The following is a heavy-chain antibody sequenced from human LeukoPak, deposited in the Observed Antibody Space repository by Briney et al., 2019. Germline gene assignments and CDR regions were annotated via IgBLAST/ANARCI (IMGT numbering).Heavy chain of an antibody. CDR2: IYHSGST. Sequence: PSETLSLTCTVSGYSISSGYYWGWIRQPPGKGLEWIGSIYHSGSTNYNPSLKSRVTISVDTSKNQFSLKLSSVTAADTAVYYCARGYSYGLPPGYWGQGTLVTVSS. J-gene: IGHJ4*02. CDR3: ARGYSYGLPPGY. CDR1: GYSISSGYY. D-gene: IGHD5-18*01. V-gene: IGHV4-38-2*02.